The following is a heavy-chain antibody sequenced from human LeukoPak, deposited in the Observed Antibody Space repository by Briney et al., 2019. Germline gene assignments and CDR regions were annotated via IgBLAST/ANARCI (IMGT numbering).Heavy chain of an antibody. V-gene: IGHV4-59*01. D-gene: IGHD5-24*01. CDR3: ASLTFGYNNYFDP. J-gene: IGHJ5*02. CDR2: IYYRGST. CDR1: GGSISTYY. Sequence: SETLSLTCTVSGGSISTYYWSWIQQPPGKGLEWIGYIYYRGSTKYNPSLKSRVTISVDTSKNQFSLRLSSVTAADTAVYYCASLTFGYNNYFDPWGQGTLVTVSS.